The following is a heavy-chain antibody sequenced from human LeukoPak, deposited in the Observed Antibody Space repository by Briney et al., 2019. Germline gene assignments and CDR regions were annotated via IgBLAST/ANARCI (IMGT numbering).Heavy chain of an antibody. CDR1: GGSISSYY. D-gene: IGHD2-21*02. V-gene: IGHV3-53*01. CDR2: IYSGGST. CDR3: ARVSEYCGGDCPYYYYYMDV. Sequence: ETLSLTCTVSGGSISSYYWSWIRQPPGKGLEWASVIYSGGSTYYADSVKGRFTISRDNSKNTLYLQMNSLRAEDTAVYYCARVSEYCGGDCPYYYYYMDVWGKGTTVTISS. J-gene: IGHJ6*03.